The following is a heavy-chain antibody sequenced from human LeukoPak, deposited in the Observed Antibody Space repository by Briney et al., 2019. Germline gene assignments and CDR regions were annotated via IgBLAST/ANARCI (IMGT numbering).Heavy chain of an antibody. V-gene: IGHV1-18*01. J-gene: IGHJ4*02. Sequence: ASVKVSCKASGYTFTYYGINWVRLAPGQGLEWMGWVSGYNGNTRYAQNFQGRLTLTTDTSTNIAYMELMRLRSDDTAVYYCARDLRVITFGGAIAQAPNYWGQGTLVTVSS. CDR2: VSGYNGNT. CDR3: ARDLRVITFGGAIAQAPNY. D-gene: IGHD3-16*02. CDR1: GYTFTYYG.